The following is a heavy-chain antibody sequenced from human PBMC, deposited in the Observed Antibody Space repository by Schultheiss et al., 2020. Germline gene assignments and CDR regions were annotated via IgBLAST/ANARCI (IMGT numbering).Heavy chain of an antibody. CDR2: ISSSSGDST. V-gene: IGHV3-21*04. CDR3: ARGGWYSYGEYYYGMDV. J-gene: IGHJ6*02. D-gene: IGHD5-18*01. Sequence: GGSLRLSCAASGFTFSSYGMHWVRQAPGKGLEWVSTISSSSGDSTDYADSVKGRFTMSRDNAKNTLYLQMNSLRAEDTGVYFCARGGWYSYGEYYYGMDVWGQGTTVTVSS. CDR1: GFTFSSYG.